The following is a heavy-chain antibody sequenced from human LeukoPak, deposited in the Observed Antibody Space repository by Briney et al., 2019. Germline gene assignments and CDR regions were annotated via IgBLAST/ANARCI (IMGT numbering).Heavy chain of an antibody. CDR1: GFTFSDYY. D-gene: IGHD2-2*01. Sequence: PGGSLRLSCAASGFTFSDYYMSWIRQAPGKGLEWVAVISYDGSNKYYADSVKGRFTISRDNSRNTLYLQMNRLRIEDTAIYYCAKDWGQVPASISGHWGQGTLVTVSS. J-gene: IGHJ1*01. CDR2: ISYDGSNK. CDR3: AKDWGQVPASISGH. V-gene: IGHV3-30*18.